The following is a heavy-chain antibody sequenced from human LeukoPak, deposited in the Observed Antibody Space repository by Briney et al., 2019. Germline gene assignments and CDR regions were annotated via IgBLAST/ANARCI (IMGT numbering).Heavy chain of an antibody. CDR1: GDSISSGGYY. J-gene: IGHJ4*02. V-gene: IGHV4-31*03. CDR3: VRTYCRDGDCYSIPYYFDY. Sequence: SQTLSLTCTVSGDSISSGGYYWSWIRQHPGKGLEWIGYIYYSGSTYYNPSLKSRVTISVDTSKTQFSLKLSSVTAADTAVYYCVRTYCRDGDCYSIPYYFDYWGQGTLVTVSS. D-gene: IGHD2-15*01. CDR2: IYYSGST.